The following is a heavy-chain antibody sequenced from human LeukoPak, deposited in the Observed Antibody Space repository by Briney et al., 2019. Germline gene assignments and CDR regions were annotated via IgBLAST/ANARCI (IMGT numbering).Heavy chain of an antibody. J-gene: IGHJ4*02. CDR3: ARDLGENTYYYDSSQLDY. V-gene: IGHV1-2*02. CDR2: INPNSGGT. Sequence: ASVTVSCKASGYTFTGYYMHWVRQAPGQGLEWMGWINPNSGGTNYTQKFQGRVTMTRDTSISTAYMELSRLRSDDTAVYYCARDLGENTYYYDSSQLDYWGQGTLVTVSS. D-gene: IGHD3-22*01. CDR1: GYTFTGYY.